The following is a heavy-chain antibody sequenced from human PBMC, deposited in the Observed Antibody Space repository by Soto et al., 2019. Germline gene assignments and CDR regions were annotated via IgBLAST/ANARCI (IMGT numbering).Heavy chain of an antibody. V-gene: IGHV4-59*11. CDR3: ARDLGPPGWFDP. CDR1: GASIRSHY. Sequence: PSATLSLTCTVSGASIRSHYWSWIRQPPGKGLEWIGYIYYSGSTNYNPSLKSRVTMSVDTSKNQFSLKLGSLTAADTAMYYCARDLGPPGWFDPWGQGTLVTVSS. CDR2: IYYSGST. J-gene: IGHJ5*02. D-gene: IGHD7-27*01.